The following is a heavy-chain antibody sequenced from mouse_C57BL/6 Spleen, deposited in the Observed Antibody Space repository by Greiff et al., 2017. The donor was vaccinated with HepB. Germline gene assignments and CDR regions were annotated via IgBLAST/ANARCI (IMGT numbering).Heavy chain of an antibody. Sequence: QVQLQQSGPGLVAPSQSLSITCTVSGFLLTSYAISWVRQPPGKGLEWLGVIWTGGGTNYNSALKSRLSISKDNSKSQVFLKMNSLQTDDTARYYCARSTVVKGYYAMDYWGQGTSVTVSS. D-gene: IGHD1-1*01. J-gene: IGHJ4*01. V-gene: IGHV2-9-1*01. CDR1: GFLLTSYA. CDR3: ARSTVVKGYYAMDY. CDR2: IWTGGGT.